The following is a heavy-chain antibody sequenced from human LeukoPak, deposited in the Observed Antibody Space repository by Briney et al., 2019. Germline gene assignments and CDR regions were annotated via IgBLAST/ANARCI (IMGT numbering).Heavy chain of an antibody. CDR2: IYYSGST. CDR1: GGSISSSSYY. Sequence: SETLSPTCTVSGGSISSSSYYWGWIRQPPGKGLEWIGSIYYSGSTYYNPSLKSRVTISVDTSKNQFSLKLSSVTAADTAVYYCARQPRKYVLLWFGESPAYYFDYWGQGTLVTVSS. CDR3: ARQPRKYVLLWFGESPAYYFDY. D-gene: IGHD3-10*01. J-gene: IGHJ4*02. V-gene: IGHV4-39*01.